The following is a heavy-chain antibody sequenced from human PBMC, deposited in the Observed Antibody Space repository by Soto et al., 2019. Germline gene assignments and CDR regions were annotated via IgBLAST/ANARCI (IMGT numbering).Heavy chain of an antibody. J-gene: IGHJ6*02. Sequence: GGSLRLSCAASGFTVSSNYMSWVRQAPGKGLEWVSVIYSGGSTYYADSVKGRFTISRDNSKNTLYLQMNSLRAEDTAVYYCARDDVYDYGDDSIYYYYGMDVWGQGTTVTVSS. CDR1: GFTVSSNY. V-gene: IGHV3-53*01. CDR2: IYSGGST. CDR3: ARDDVYDYGDDSIYYYYGMDV. D-gene: IGHD4-17*01.